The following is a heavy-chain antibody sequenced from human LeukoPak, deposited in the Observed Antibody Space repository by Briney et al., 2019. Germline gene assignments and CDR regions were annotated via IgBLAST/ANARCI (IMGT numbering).Heavy chain of an antibody. J-gene: IGHJ6*03. CDR3: ARDTYSGIYYPYCYYYYMDV. Sequence: TLSLTRTVSGDSNSSGDYYWTWIREHPGKGPEGLGCIYYSGSIYCDSALSSRVIISDDTANDHFCLKLTCVTAEDTAVYYCARDTYSGIYYPYCYYYYMDVWGKGTTVTVSS. V-gene: IGHV4-31*03. D-gene: IGHD1-26*01. CDR1: GDSNSSGDYY. CDR2: IYYSGSI.